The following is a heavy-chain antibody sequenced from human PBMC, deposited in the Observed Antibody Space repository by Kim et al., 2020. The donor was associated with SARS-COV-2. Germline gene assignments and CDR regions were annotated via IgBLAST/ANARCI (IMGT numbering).Heavy chain of an antibody. J-gene: IGHJ4*02. CDR2: IDHSGTT. CDR1: GGSLNGFF. D-gene: IGHD3-10*01. Sequence: SETLSLTCAVFGGSLNGFFWSWIRQAPGKGLEWIGEIDHSGTTNYNPSLRSRAIMSVDTSKNNVFLNLTSVTAADTATYYCAKNGASGCFPLGGQGTPVTLSA. CDR3: AKNGASGCFPL. V-gene: IGHV4-34*01.